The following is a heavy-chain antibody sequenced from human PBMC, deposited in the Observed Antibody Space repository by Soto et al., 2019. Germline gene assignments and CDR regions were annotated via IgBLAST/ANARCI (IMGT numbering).Heavy chain of an antibody. CDR2: ISYDGSNK. CDR1: GFTFSSYA. D-gene: IGHD5-12*01. V-gene: IGHV3-30-3*01. Sequence: QVQLVESGGGVVQPGRSLRLSCAASGFTFSSYAMHWVRQAPGKGLEWVAVISYDGSNKYYADSVKGRFTISRDNSKNTLYLQMNSLRAEDTAVYYCATNRPPSGYSGYEGMYYFDYWGQGTLVTVSS. CDR3: ATNRPPSGYSGYEGMYYFDY. J-gene: IGHJ4*02.